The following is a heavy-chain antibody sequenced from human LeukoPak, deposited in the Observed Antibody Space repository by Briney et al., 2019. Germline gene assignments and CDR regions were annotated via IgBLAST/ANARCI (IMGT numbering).Heavy chain of an antibody. J-gene: IGHJ6*03. CDR3: ARATYCYDSSGYYYPNYYYYYMDV. CDR1: GGSISSGSYY. V-gene: IGHV4-61*02. CDR2: IYTSGST. D-gene: IGHD3-22*01. Sequence: PSETLSLTCTVSGGSISSGSYYWSWIRQPAGKGLEWIGRIYTSGSTNYNPSLKSRVTISVDTSKNQFSLKLSSVTAADTAVYYCARATYCYDSSGYYYPNYYYYYMDVWGKGTRSPSP.